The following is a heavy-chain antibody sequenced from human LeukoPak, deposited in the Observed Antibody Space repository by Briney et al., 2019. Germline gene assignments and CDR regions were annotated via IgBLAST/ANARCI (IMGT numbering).Heavy chain of an antibody. J-gene: IGHJ6*03. CDR3: ARGGYYYDSRGYYARYYYYYMDV. Sequence: GASVKVSCKASGYTFTSYDINWVRQATGQGLEWMGWMNPNSGNTGYAQKFQGRVTMTRNTSISTAYMELSSLRSEDTAVYYCARGGYYYDSRGYYARYYYYYMDVWGKGTTVTVSS. D-gene: IGHD3-22*01. CDR1: GYTFTSYD. CDR2: MNPNSGNT. V-gene: IGHV1-8*01.